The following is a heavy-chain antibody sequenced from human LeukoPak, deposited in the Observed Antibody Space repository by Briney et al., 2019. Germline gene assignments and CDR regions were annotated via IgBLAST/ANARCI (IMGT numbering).Heavy chain of an antibody. D-gene: IGHD5-18*01. J-gene: IGHJ4*02. CDR3: ARGGGYSYGPFDC. CDR1: GGSISSGGYY. CDR2: FYNSGST. V-gene: IGHV4-31*03. Sequence: PSETLSLTCTVSGGSISSGGYYWGWIRQHPGKGLEWIGFFYNSGSTYYNPSLKSRVTISIDTSKNQFSLRLTSVTAADTAVYYCARGGGYSYGPFDCWGQGTLVTVSS.